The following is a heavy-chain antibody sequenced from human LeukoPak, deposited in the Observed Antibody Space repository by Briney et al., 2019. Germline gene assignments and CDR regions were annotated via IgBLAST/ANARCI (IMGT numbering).Heavy chain of an antibody. J-gene: IGHJ5*02. CDR3: ARGFHDFWSGDNWFDP. Sequence: ASVTVSCKASGYTFTSYYMHWVRQAPGQGLEGMGIINPSGGSTSCAQKFQGRVTMTRDMSTSTVYMELSSLRSEDTAVYYCARGFHDFWSGDNWFDPWGQGTLVTVSS. CDR1: GYTFTSYY. CDR2: INPSGGST. D-gene: IGHD3-3*01. V-gene: IGHV1-46*01.